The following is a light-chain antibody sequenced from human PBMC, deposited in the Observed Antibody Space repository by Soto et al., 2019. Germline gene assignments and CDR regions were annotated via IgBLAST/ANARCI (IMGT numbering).Light chain of an antibody. Sequence: AIQMTQSPSSLSASVGDRVTITCLASQDIRNDLAWYQQKPGQAPHLLIFAAFNLQSGVPSRFSGGGSGTHFTLTISSLQPDDFATYYCLQYYNFSWTFGQGTKVDIK. CDR2: AAF. J-gene: IGKJ1*01. V-gene: IGKV1-6*01. CDR3: LQYYNFSWT. CDR1: QDIRND.